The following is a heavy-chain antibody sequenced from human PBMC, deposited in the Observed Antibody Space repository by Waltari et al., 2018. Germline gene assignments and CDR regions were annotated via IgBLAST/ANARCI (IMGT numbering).Heavy chain of an antibody. Sequence: EVQVVESGGGLVQPGGSLRLSCAASGFTFSSSWMTWVRRAPGRVVEWVAKIKTEGSGTNYVDSVKGRFTISRDNTKNSLYLQMSSLRAEDTAVYYCAIGGVETSWYWRYWGQGTLVTVSS. V-gene: IGHV3-7*01. J-gene: IGHJ4*02. CDR3: AIGGVETSWYWRY. CDR1: GFTFSSSW. CDR2: IKTEGSGT. D-gene: IGHD6-13*01.